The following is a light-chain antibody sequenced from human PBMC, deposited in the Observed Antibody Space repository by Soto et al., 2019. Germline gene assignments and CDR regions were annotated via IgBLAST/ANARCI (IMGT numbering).Light chain of an antibody. CDR3: QQYNTSPWT. CDR1: QTISNW. Sequence: DIQMTQSPSTLSASIGDRVTITCRASQTISNWLAWYQQKPGKAPKLLIYEVSRLESGVPSRFSGSGSGTDFTLTVASLQPDDLATYYCQQYNTSPWTFGQGTKVEIK. J-gene: IGKJ1*01. V-gene: IGKV1-5*03. CDR2: EVS.